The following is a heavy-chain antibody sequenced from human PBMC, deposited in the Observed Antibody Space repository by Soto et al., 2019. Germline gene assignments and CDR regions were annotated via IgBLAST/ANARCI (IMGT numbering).Heavy chain of an antibody. CDR1: GFTFSSYG. CDR2: ISYDGSNK. V-gene: IGHV3-30*18. D-gene: IGHD6-19*01. Sequence: QVQLVESGGGVVQPGRSLRLSCAASGFTFSSYGMHWVRQAPGKGLEWVAVISYDGSNKYYADSVKGRFTISRDNSKNTLYLQMNSLRAEDTAVYYCAKGEYGVAGTVGYWGQGTLVTVSS. CDR3: AKGEYGVAGTVGY. J-gene: IGHJ4*02.